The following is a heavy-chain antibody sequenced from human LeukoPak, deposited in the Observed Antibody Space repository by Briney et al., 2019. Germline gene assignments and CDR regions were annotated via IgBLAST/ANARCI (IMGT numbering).Heavy chain of an antibody. Sequence: ASVKVSCKASGYTFTSYGISWVRQAPGQGLEWMGWISAYNGNTNYAQTFQDRVTMTTDTSTSIAYMELRSLASDDTAVYYCARAGIPYDFWSGYFPYYYYYMDVWGKGTTVTVSS. V-gene: IGHV1-18*01. J-gene: IGHJ6*03. CDR1: GYTFTSYG. CDR2: ISAYNGNT. D-gene: IGHD3-3*01. CDR3: ARAGIPYDFWSGYFPYYYYYMDV.